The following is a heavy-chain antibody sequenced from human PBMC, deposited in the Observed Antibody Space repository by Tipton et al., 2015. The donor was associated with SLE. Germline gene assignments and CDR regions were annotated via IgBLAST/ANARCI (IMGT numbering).Heavy chain of an antibody. CDR1: GGSISSGSYY. V-gene: IGHV4-61*09. Sequence: TLSLTCTVSGGSISSGSYYWSWIRQPAGKGLEWIGYIYTSGSTNYNPSLKSRVTISVDTSKNQFSLKLSSVTAADTAVYYCARDISSWFDAFDIWGQGTMVTVSS. J-gene: IGHJ3*02. CDR3: ARDISSWFDAFDI. CDR2: IYTSGST. D-gene: IGHD6-13*01.